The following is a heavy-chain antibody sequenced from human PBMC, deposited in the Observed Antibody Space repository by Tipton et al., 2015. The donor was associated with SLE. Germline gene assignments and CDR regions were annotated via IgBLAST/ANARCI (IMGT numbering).Heavy chain of an antibody. Sequence: TLSLTCAVYGGSFSGYYWSWIRQPPGKGLEWIGEINHSGSTNYNPSLKSRVTISVDTSKNQFSLKLSSVTAADTAVYYCARDHPTSLAPDAFDIWGQGTMVTVSS. J-gene: IGHJ3*02. CDR1: GGSFSGYY. CDR2: INHSGST. V-gene: IGHV4-34*01. CDR3: ARDHPTSLAPDAFDI.